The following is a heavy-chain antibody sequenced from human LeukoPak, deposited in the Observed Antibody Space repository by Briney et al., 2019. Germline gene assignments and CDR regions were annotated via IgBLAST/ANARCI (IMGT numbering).Heavy chain of an antibody. CDR3: ARDYGDYHRHHYYMDV. CDR1: GFTFDDYG. J-gene: IGHJ6*03. Sequence: PGGSLRLSCAASGFTFDDYGMSWVRQAPGKGLEWVSGINWNGGSTGYADSVKGRFTISRDNAKNSLYLQMNSLRAEDTAVYYCARDYGDYHRHHYYMDVWGKGTTVTVSS. V-gene: IGHV3-20*04. CDR2: INWNGGST. D-gene: IGHD4-17*01.